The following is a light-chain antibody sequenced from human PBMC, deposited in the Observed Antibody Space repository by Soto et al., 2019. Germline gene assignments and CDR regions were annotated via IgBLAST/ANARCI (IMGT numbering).Light chain of an antibody. CDR2: AAS. Sequence: DLQMTQSPSSLSASVGARVTITCRASQDISNYLAWYQQKPGKVPKLLIYAASTLQSGVPSRFSGSGSGTDFTLTISSLQPEDVATYYCQKYNSASWTFGQGTKVEIK. CDR3: QKYNSASWT. CDR1: QDISNY. V-gene: IGKV1-27*01. J-gene: IGKJ1*01.